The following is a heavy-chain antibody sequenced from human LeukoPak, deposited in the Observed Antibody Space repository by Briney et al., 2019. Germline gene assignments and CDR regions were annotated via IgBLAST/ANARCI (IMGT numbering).Heavy chain of an antibody. D-gene: IGHD2/OR15-2a*01. J-gene: IGHJ4*02. Sequence: SETLSLTCTVSGGSISSYYWNWIRQPPGKGLEWIGYIYYSGSTNYNPSLKSRVTISLDTSKNQFSLKLSSVTAADTAVYYCATQNSLLSGYYFDFWGQGTLVTVSS. CDR3: ATQNSLLSGYYFDF. CDR1: GGSISSYY. V-gene: IGHV4-59*01. CDR2: IYYSGST.